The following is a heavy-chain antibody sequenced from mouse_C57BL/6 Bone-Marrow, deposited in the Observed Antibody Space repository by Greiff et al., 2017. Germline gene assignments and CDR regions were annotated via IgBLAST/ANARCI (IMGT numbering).Heavy chain of an antibody. CDR1: GYSITSDY. CDR3: ARGMITRPYYYAMDY. CDR2: ISYSGST. V-gene: IGHV3-8*01. D-gene: IGHD2-4*01. Sequence: EVKLMESGPGLAKPSQTLSLTCSVTGYSITSDYWNWIRKFPGNKLEYMGYISYSGSTYYNPSLKSRISITRDTSKNQYYLQLNSVTTEDTATYYCARGMITRPYYYAMDYWGQGTSVTVSS. J-gene: IGHJ4*01.